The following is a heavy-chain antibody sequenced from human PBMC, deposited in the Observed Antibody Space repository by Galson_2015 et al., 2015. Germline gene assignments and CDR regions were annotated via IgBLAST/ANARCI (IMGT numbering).Heavy chain of an antibody. V-gene: IGHV3-9*01. CDR2: ISWNSASI. J-gene: IGHJ6*02. CDR3: AKGFVTYSYATNPFDV. Sequence: SLRLSCAASGFSFGNYAMHWVRQAPGKGLEWVSGISWNSASIGYAGSVKGRFTISRDDAKNSLYLQMNSLRPEDTALYYCAKGFVTYSYATNPFDVWGQGTTVTVSS. CDR1: GFSFGNYA. D-gene: IGHD5-18*01.